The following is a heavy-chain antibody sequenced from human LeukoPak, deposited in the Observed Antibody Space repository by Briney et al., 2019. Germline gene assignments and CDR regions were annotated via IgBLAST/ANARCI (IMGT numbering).Heavy chain of an antibody. CDR2: LSANGANT. CDR3: AEDFRGSYDY. Sequence: PGGSLRLSCAVSRFAFSTYAMGWVRQAQGRGLEWVSALSANGANTYYADSVKGRFTISRDNSKYMLYLQMNSLRADDTAVYYCAEDFRGSYDYWGQGALVTVSS. J-gene: IGHJ4*02. CDR1: RFAFSTYA. D-gene: IGHD3-16*01. V-gene: IGHV3-23*01.